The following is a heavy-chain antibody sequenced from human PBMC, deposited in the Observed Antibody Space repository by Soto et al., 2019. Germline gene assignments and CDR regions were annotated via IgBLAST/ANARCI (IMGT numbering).Heavy chain of an antibody. J-gene: IGHJ3*01. Sequence: VQLQESGPGLVKPSETLSLTCSVSGDSISSYFRNWIRQPPGKGLEWIGCIYDSGNTDYNPSLKSRVTMSLSTSKNQFSLNLSSVIAADTAVYYCVSSRAAIYGDAFDVWGQGTMVTVSS. V-gene: IGHV4-59*03. D-gene: IGHD2-2*01. CDR1: GDSISSYF. CDR2: IYDSGNT. CDR3: VSSRAAIYGDAFDV.